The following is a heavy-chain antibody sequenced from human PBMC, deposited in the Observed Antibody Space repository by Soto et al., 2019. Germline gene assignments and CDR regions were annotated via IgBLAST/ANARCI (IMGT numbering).Heavy chain of an antibody. D-gene: IGHD5-18*01. CDR3: ARDYSSYGPFDY. CDR2: ISWNSGSI. CDR1: GFTFDDYA. V-gene: IGHV3-9*01. Sequence: GGSLRLSCAASGFTFDDYAMHWVRQAPGKGLEWVSGISWNSGSIGYADSVKGRFTISRDNAKNSLYLQMNSLRAEDTAVYYCARDYSSYGPFDYWGQGTLVTVSS. J-gene: IGHJ4*02.